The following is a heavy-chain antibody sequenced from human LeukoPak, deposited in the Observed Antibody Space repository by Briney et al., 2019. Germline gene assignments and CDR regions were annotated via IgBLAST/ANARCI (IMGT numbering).Heavy chain of an antibody. CDR3: ARTYCGGDCYPYDAFDI. Sequence: ASVKVSCKASGYTFTSYYMHWVRQAPGQGLEWMGIINPSGGSTSYAQKFQGRVTVTRDTSTSTVYMELSSLRSEDTAVYYCARTYCGGDCYPYDAFDIRGQGTLVTVSS. J-gene: IGHJ4*02. V-gene: IGHV1-46*01. CDR2: INPSGGST. CDR1: GYTFTSYY. D-gene: IGHD2-21*01.